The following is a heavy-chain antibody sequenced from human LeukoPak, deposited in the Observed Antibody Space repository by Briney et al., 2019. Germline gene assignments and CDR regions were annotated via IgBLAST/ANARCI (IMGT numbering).Heavy chain of an antibody. CDR1: GFTFSNFG. D-gene: IGHD2-2*02. V-gene: IGHV3-48*03. CDR3: ARDFVTGAYTFDT. J-gene: IGHJ3*02. CDR2: ISSTGITK. Sequence: PGGSLRLSCAASGFTFSNFGLNWVRQAPGKGLQWVSFISSTGITKYYADSVRGRFTISRDNTRNSLYLQMSSLRAEETAVYYCARDFVTGAYTFDTWGQGTVVTVSS.